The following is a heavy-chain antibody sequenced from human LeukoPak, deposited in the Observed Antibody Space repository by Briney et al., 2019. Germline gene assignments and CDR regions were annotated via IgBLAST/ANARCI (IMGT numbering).Heavy chain of an antibody. Sequence: GESLKISCKGSGYSFTSNWIGWVRQMPGKGLEWLGIIYPADSDTTYSPSFQGHVTISADKSTSTAYLQWSSLKASDTAMYYCARLQGVSRGRSFDYWGQGTLVTVSS. CDR1: GYSFTSNW. V-gene: IGHV5-51*01. D-gene: IGHD6-19*01. J-gene: IGHJ4*02. CDR3: ARLQGVSRGRSFDY. CDR2: IYPADSDT.